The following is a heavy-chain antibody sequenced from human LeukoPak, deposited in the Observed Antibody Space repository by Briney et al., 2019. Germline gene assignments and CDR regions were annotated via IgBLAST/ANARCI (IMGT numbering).Heavy chain of an antibody. CDR2: IRVDGSVE. CDR1: GFTFSTYA. V-gene: IGHV3-7*01. J-gene: IGHJ3*02. CDR3: ATYSGPDKWDASDM. D-gene: IGHD1-26*01. Sequence: PGGSLRLSCVASGFTFSTYAMTWVRQAPGKGLEWVATIRVDGSVEYPEDLRKGRFTISRDNAKNSLYLQMNSLRVEDTAVYYCATYSGPDKWDASDMWGQGTLVTVSP.